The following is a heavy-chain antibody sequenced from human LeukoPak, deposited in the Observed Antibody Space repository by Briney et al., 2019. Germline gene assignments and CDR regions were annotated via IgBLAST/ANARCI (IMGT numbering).Heavy chain of an antibody. Sequence: GGSLRLSCAASGFTFSSYEMNWVRQAPGKGLEWVSYISSSGSTIYYADSVKGRFTISRDNAKNSLYLQTNSLRVEDTAVYYCVRGCNRANCPYYFDSWAVGTLVTVSS. CDR3: VRGCNRANCPYYFDS. J-gene: IGHJ4*02. V-gene: IGHV3-48*03. D-gene: IGHD2/OR15-2a*01. CDR1: GFTFSSYE. CDR2: ISSSGSTI.